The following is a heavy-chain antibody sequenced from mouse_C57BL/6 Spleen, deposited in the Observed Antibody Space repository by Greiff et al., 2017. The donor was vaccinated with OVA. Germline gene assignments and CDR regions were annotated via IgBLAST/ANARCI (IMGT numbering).Heavy chain of an antibody. CDR3: ARWDGSATWFAY. D-gene: IGHD3-2*02. J-gene: IGHJ3*01. CDR1: GYAFSSYW. CDR2: IDPGDGDT. V-gene: IGHV1-80*01. Sequence: QVQLQQPGAELVKPGASVKISCKASGYAFSSYWMHWVKQRPGKGLEWIGQIDPGDGDTNYNGKFKGKATLTADKSSSTAYMQLRSLTSEDSAVYFCARWDGSATWFAYWGQGTLVTVSA.